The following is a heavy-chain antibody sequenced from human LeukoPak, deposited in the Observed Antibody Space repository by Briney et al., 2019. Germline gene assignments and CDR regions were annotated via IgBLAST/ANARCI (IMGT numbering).Heavy chain of an antibody. Sequence: SETLSLTCTVSGGSISSSSYYWGWIRQPPGKGLEWIGSIYYSGSTYYNPSLKSRVTISVDTSKNQFSLKLSSVTAADTAVYYCARGRFVAARTFDYWGQGTLVTVSS. CDR2: IYYSGST. V-gene: IGHV4-39*07. D-gene: IGHD2-21*02. CDR1: GGSISSSSYY. CDR3: ARGRFVAARTFDY. J-gene: IGHJ4*02.